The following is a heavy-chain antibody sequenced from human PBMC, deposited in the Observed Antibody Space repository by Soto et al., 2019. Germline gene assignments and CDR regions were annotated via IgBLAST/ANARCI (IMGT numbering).Heavy chain of an antibody. J-gene: IGHJ6*02. CDR1: GGTFSSYA. Sequence: SVKVSCKASGGTFSSYAISWVRPAPGQGLEWMGGIIPIFGTANYAQKFQGRVTITADESTSTAYMELSSLRSEDTAVYYCARTNTSSWYDPYYSGMDVWGQGTTVTVS. CDR2: IIPIFGTA. CDR3: ARTNTSSWYDPYYSGMDV. D-gene: IGHD6-13*01. V-gene: IGHV1-69*13.